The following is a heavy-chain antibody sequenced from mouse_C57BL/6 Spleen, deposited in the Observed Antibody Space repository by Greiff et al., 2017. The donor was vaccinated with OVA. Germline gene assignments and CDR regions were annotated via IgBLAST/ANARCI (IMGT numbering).Heavy chain of an antibody. J-gene: IGHJ4*01. Sequence: EVQLQQSGPELVKPGASVKISCKASGYTFTDYYMNWVKQSHGKSLEWIGDINPNNGGTSYNQKFKGKATLTVDQSSSTAYMELRCLSSEDSAVYYCAIGGIYYYYVEYYYAMDYWGQGPSVPVSS. CDR1: GYTFTDYY. D-gene: IGHD2-4*01. CDR2: INPNNGGT. CDR3: AIGGIYYYYVEYYYAMDY. V-gene: IGHV1-26*01.